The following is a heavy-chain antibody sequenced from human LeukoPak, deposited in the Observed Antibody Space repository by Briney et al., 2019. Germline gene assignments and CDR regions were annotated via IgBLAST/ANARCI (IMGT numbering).Heavy chain of an antibody. V-gene: IGHV4-4*07. Sequence: SETLSLTCTVSGGSISSYYWSWIRQPAGKGLEWIGRIYTSGSTNYNPSLKSRVTMSVDTSKNQFSLKLNSVTAADTAVYYCARHGYCSGGSCYHPKADYWGQGTLVTVSS. CDR2: IYTSGST. D-gene: IGHD2-15*01. J-gene: IGHJ4*02. CDR1: GGSISSYY. CDR3: ARHGYCSGGSCYHPKADY.